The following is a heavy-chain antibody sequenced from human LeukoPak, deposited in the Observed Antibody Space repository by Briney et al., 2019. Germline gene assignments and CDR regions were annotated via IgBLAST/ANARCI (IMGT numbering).Heavy chain of an antibody. V-gene: IGHV1-69*06. CDR2: IIPIFGTA. Sequence: ASVKVSCKASGGTFSSYAISWVRQAPGQGLEWMGGIIPIFGTANYAQKFQGRVTITADKSTSTAYMELSSLRSEDTAVYYCAGGSRGSAYYYDSSGYGYWGQGTLVTVSS. J-gene: IGHJ4*02. CDR3: AGGSRGSAYYYDSSGYGY. D-gene: IGHD3-22*01. CDR1: GGTFSSYA.